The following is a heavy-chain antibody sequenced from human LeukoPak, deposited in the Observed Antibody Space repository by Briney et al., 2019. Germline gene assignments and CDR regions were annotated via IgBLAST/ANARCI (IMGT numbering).Heavy chain of an antibody. CDR1: GFTFSSYA. Sequence: PGGSLRLSCVASGFTFSSYAMHWVRQAPGKGLEWVAVISYDGSNKYYADSVKGRFTISRDNSKNTLYLQMNSLRAEDTAVYYCARAIIPYYYYYGMDVWGQGTTVTVSS. J-gene: IGHJ6*02. D-gene: IGHD1-14*01. CDR3: ARAIIPYYYYYGMDV. CDR2: ISYDGSNK. V-gene: IGHV3-30-3*01.